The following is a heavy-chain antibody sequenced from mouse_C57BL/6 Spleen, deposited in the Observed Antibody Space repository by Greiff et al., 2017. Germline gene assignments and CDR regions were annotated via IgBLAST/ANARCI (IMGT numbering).Heavy chain of an antibody. Sequence: QVQLQQSGAELVRPGTSVKMSCKASGYTFTNYWIGWAKQRPGHGLEWIGDIYPGGGYTNYNEKFKGKATLTADKSSSAAYMQFSSMTSEDSAIYYCAIYDGYFDYWGQGTTLTVSS. V-gene: IGHV1-63*01. J-gene: IGHJ2*01. CDR1: GYTFTNYW. CDR2: IYPGGGYT. D-gene: IGHD2-3*01. CDR3: AIYDGYFDY.